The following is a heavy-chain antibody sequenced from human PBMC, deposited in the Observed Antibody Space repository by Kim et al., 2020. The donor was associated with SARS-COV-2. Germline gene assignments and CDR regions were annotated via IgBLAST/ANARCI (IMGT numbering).Heavy chain of an antibody. Sequence: ASVKVSCKASGYTFTSYGISWVRQAPGQGLEGMGLISAYNGNTNYAQKLQGRVTMTTDTCTSTAYMVLRSLRSDDTAVYYCAREWRVDYGSGSCYFDYWGQGTLVTVSS. D-gene: IGHD3-10*01. CDR1: GYTFTSYG. CDR2: ISAYNGNT. CDR3: AREWRVDYGSGSCYFDY. V-gene: IGHV1-18*04. J-gene: IGHJ4*02.